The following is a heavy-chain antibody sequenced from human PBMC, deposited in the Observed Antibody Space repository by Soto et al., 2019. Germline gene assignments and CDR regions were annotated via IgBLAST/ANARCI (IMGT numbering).Heavy chain of an antibody. Sequence: GGSLRLSCAASGFTFSSYDMTWVRQGPGKGLEWVSSISGSDSRTYDADSVKGRFTISRDNSKNTVYLQMNSLRAEDTAVYYCARYIPIYGLVNYGMDVWGQGTTVTVSS. CDR1: GFTFSSYD. V-gene: IGHV3-23*01. J-gene: IGHJ6*02. D-gene: IGHD3-3*01. CDR3: ARYIPIYGLVNYGMDV. CDR2: ISGSDSRT.